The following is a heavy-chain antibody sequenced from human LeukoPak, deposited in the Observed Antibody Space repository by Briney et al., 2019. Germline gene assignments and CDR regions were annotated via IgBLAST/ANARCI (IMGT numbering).Heavy chain of an antibody. CDR2: TYYRSKWYN. J-gene: IGHJ5*02. CDR3: ARVGAAVAGQTNWFDP. CDR1: GDSVSSNSAA. D-gene: IGHD6-19*01. Sequence: LSQTLSLTCAISGDSVSSNSAAWNWIRQSPSRGLEWLGRTYYRSKWYNSYAVSVKSRITINPDTSKNQFSLHLNSVTPEDTAVYYCARVGAAVAGQTNWFDPWGQGTLVTVSS. V-gene: IGHV6-1*01.